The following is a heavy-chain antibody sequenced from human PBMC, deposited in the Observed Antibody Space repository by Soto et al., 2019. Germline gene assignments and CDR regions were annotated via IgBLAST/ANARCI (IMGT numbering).Heavy chain of an antibody. CDR2: ISGSGGST. CDR3: AKRGDDWGYNYYGMDV. D-gene: IGHD7-27*01. CDR1: GFTFSSYD. V-gene: IGHV3-23*01. J-gene: IGHJ6*02. Sequence: GGSLRLSCAASGFTFSSYDMTWVRQAPGKGLEWVSSISGSGGSTYYAYADSVRGRVTISRDNSKNTLYLQMNSLRAEDTAVYYCAKRGDDWGYNYYGMDVWGQGTTVTVSS.